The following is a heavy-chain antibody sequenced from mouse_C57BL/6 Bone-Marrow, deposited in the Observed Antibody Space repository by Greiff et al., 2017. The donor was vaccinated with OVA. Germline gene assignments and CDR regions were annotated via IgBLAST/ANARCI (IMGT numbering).Heavy chain of an antibody. Sequence: QVQLQQPGAELVRPGTSVKLSCKASGYTFTSYWMHWVKQRPGQGLEWIGVIDPSDSYTNYNQKFKGKATLTVDTSSSTAYMQLSSLTSEDSAVYYCARGIYPGYFDVWGTGTTVTVSS. CDR2: IDPSDSYT. J-gene: IGHJ1*03. CDR1: GYTFTSYW. V-gene: IGHV1-59*01. CDR3: ARGIYPGYFDV.